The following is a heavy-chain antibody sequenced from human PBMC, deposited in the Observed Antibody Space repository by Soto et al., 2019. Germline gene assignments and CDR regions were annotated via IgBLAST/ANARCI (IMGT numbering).Heavy chain of an antibody. J-gene: IGHJ5*01. CDR3: ARDKGTTGPRWIDS. D-gene: IGHD1-1*01. CDR1: GGSINSYY. CDR2: IHYSGST. V-gene: IGHV4-59*01. Sequence: SETLSLTCTVSGGSINSYYWSWIRQPPGKGLEWIGYIHYSGSTNYNPSLKSRVTMSVDTSKNQFSLKLTSLTAADTAVYYCARDKGTTGPRWIDSWGQGTLVTVSS.